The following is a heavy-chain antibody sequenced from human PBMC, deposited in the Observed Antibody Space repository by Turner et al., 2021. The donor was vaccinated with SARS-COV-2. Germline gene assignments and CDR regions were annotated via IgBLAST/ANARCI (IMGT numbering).Heavy chain of an antibody. D-gene: IGHD5-12*01. CDR2: ISYDGSNK. CDR3: AKGWLQSGDAFDI. CDR1: GFTFSSYA. J-gene: IGHJ3*02. Sequence: VQLLESGGGLVQPGGSLRLSCAASGFTFSSYAMSWVRQAPGKGLEWVAVISYDGSNKYYADSVKGRFTISRDNSKNTLYLQMNSLRAEDTAVYYCAKGWLQSGDAFDIWGQGTTVTISS. V-gene: IGHV3-30*18.